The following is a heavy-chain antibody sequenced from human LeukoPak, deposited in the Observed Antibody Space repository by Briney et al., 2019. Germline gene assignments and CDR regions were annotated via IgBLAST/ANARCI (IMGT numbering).Heavy chain of an antibody. V-gene: IGHV4-39*01. Sequence: SETLSLXCTVSGGSISSSSYYWGWIRQPPGKGLEWIGSIYYSGSTYYNPSLKSRVTISVDTSKNQFSLKLSSVTAADTAVYYCAGGTRYSSSTSCGSSMDVWGKGTTVTVSS. J-gene: IGHJ6*03. D-gene: IGHD2-2*01. CDR1: GGSISSSSYY. CDR3: AGGTRYSSSTSCGSSMDV. CDR2: IYYSGST.